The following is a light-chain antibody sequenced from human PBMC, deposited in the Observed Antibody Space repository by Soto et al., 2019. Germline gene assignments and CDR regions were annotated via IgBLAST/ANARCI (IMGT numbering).Light chain of an antibody. CDR3: QQYNIWPPIT. CDR1: QSVSSN. V-gene: IGKV3-15*01. J-gene: IGKJ5*01. CDR2: GAY. Sequence: EIVMTQSPATLSVSPGERATLSCRASQSVSSNVAWYQQKPGQAPRLLIYGAYTRAAGVPARFSGSGSGTEFTLTITRLQSEDIALYYCQQYNIWPPITFGQGTRLEIK.